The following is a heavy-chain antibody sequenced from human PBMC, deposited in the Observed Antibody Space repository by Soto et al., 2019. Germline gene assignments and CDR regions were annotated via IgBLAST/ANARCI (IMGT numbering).Heavy chain of an antibody. CDR2: IRSKAYGGTT. CDR3: WRDAVVGAKALNN. CDR1: GLTVGDYS. J-gene: IGHJ4*02. Sequence: GSLGLSCTASGLTVGDYSMSGFGRAPGKGLEWVGFIRSKAYGGTTGYAASVKDRFTISRDDSKSIAYLQMNSLRVEDTAVYFCWRDAVVGAKALNNRGQRALVTVSS. D-gene: IGHD1-26*01. V-gene: IGHV3-49*03.